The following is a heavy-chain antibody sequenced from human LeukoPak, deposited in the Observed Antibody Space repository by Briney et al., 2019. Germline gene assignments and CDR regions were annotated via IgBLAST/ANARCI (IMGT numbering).Heavy chain of an antibody. CDR1: GFTLSSYG. CDR2: IRYDGNNK. D-gene: IGHD1-26*01. V-gene: IGHV3-30*02. J-gene: IGHJ4*02. Sequence: GGSLRLSCAASGFTLSSYGLHWVRQAPGRGLEGVAFIRYDGNNKYYADSVKGRFTISRDNSKNTLYLQMNCLRSEGTAVSDCEKWTVGAPEVDYWGQGTLVTVSS. CDR3: EKWTVGAPEVDY.